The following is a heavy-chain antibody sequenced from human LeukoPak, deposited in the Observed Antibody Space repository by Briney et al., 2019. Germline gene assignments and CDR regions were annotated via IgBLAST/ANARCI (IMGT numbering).Heavy chain of an antibody. V-gene: IGHV4-39*01. D-gene: IGHD3-22*01. Sequence: KPSETLSLTCTVYGGSISSSSYYWGWIRQPPGKGLEWIGSIYYSGSTYYNPSLKSRVTISVDTSKNQFSLKLSSVTAADTAVYYCARARAGGRFIDSSGFGPWGQGTLVTVSS. J-gene: IGHJ5*02. CDR3: ARARAGGRFIDSSGFGP. CDR1: GGSISSSSYY. CDR2: IYYSGST.